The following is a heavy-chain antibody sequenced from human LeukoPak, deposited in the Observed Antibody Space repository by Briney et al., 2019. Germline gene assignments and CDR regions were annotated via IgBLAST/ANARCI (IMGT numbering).Heavy chain of an antibody. D-gene: IGHD4-17*01. V-gene: IGHV3-30*18. Sequence: GRSLRLSCAASGFTFSGYGMHWVRQAPGKGLEWVAVISYDGSNKYYADSVKGRFTISRDNSKNTLYLQMNSLRAEDTAVYYCAKDSDYGDYVCDYWGQGTLVTVSS. CDR3: AKDSDYGDYVCDY. J-gene: IGHJ4*02. CDR1: GFTFSGYG. CDR2: ISYDGSNK.